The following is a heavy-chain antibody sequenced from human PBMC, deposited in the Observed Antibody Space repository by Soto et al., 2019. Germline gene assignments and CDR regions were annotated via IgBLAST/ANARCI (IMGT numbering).Heavy chain of an antibody. J-gene: IGHJ4*02. D-gene: IGHD2-15*01. V-gene: IGHV3-21*01. Sequence: GGSLRLSCAASGFTFSSYSMNWVRQAPGKGLEWVSSISSSSSYIYYADSVKGRFTISRDNAKNSLYLQMNSLRAEDTAVYYCARDRDVVVAAFTFDYWGQGTLVTVSS. CDR3: ARDRDVVVAAFTFDY. CDR1: GFTFSSYS. CDR2: ISSSSSYI.